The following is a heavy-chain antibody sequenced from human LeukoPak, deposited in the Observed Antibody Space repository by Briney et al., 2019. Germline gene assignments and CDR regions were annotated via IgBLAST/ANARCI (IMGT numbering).Heavy chain of an antibody. Sequence: GRSLGLSCAASGFTFSSYAMSWVRQAPGKGLEWVSAISGSGGSTYYADSVKGRFTISRDNSKNTLYLQMNSLRAEDTAVYYCAKDVAARPEGAFDTWGQGTMVTVSS. V-gene: IGHV3-23*01. CDR3: AKDVAARPEGAFDT. J-gene: IGHJ3*02. D-gene: IGHD6-6*01. CDR2: ISGSGGST. CDR1: GFTFSSYA.